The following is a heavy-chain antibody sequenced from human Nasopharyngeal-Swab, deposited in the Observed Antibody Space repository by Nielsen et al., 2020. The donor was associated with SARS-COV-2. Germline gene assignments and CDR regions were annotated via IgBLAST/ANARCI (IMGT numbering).Heavy chain of an antibody. Sequence: LRLSCTVSGDSIAYSTFYWGWILQPPGKGLEWIGNIYYNGNTYQNPSLKSRLTISVDKSKNQFCLQLSSVTAADTAVYYCVRSSSWYYFDYWDQGTQVTVSS. CDR2: IYYNGNT. D-gene: IGHD6-13*01. V-gene: IGHV4-39*01. J-gene: IGHJ4*02. CDR1: GDSIAYSTFY. CDR3: VRSSSWYYFDY.